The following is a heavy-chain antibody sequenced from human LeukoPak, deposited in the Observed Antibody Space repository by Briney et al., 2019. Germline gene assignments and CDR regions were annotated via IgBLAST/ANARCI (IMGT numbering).Heavy chain of an antibody. CDR2: FSYSGGT. J-gene: IGHJ4*02. Sequence: SETLSLTCSVSGVSISTYYWIWIRQPPAKGLEWMGFFSYSGGTKYNPSLKSRVTMSVDTSKNQFSLKLSSVTAADTAVYYCARMYSGTSYYFDYWGQGTLVTVSS. V-gene: IGHV4-59*01. D-gene: IGHD1-26*01. CDR3: ARMYSGTSYYFDY. CDR1: GVSISTYY.